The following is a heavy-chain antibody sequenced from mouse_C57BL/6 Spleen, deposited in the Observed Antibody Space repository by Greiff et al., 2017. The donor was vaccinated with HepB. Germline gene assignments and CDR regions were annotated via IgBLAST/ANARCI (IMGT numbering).Heavy chain of an antibody. CDR1: GFNIKDDY. J-gene: IGHJ1*03. CDR3: TSGTSGWYFDV. Sequence: VQLQQSGAELVRPGDSVKLSCTASGFNIKDDYMHWVKQRPEQGLEWIGWIDPENGDTEYASKFQGKATITADTSSNTAYLQLSSLTSEDTAVYYCTSGTSGWYFDVWGTGTTVTVSS. V-gene: IGHV14-4*01. D-gene: IGHD3-1*01. CDR2: IDPENGDT.